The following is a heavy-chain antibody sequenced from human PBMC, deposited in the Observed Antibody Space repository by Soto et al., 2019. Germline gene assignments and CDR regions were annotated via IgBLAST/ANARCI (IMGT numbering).Heavy chain of an antibody. D-gene: IGHD5-18*01. J-gene: IGHJ3*01. V-gene: IGHV5-10-1*01. CDR2: IDPSDSYT. CDR1: GYSFTSYW. Sequence: SGESLKISCKGSGYSFTSYWISWVRQMPGKGLEWMGRIDPSDSYTNYSPSFQGHVTISADKSISTAYLQWSSLKASDTAMYYCASAANVDTAMVYGSVWGQGTMVTVSS. CDR3: ASAANVDTAMVYGSV.